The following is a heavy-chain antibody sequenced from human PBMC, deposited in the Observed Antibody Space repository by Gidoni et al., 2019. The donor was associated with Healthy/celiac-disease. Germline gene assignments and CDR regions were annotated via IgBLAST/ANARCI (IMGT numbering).Heavy chain of an antibody. Sequence: QVHLVQSGAEVKKPGSSVKVSCKASGGTFSSYAISWVRQAPGQGLEWMGRFVPILGIANYAQKFQGRVTITADNSTSTAYMELSSLRSEDTAVYYCARAKQWLVRGNWFDPWGQGTLVTVSS. D-gene: IGHD6-19*01. CDR1: GGTFSSYA. V-gene: IGHV1-69*04. J-gene: IGHJ5*02. CDR2: FVPILGIA. CDR3: ARAKQWLVRGNWFDP.